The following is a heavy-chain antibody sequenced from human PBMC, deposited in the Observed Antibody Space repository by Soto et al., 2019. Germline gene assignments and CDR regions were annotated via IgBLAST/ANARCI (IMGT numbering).Heavy chain of an antibody. CDR3: ARGTRWYFDY. Sequence: GGSLRLSCAASGFTFSSYAMHWVRQAPGKGLEWVAVISYDGSNKYYADSVKGRFTISRDNSKNTLYLQMNSLRAEDTAVYYCARGTRWYFDYWGQGTLVTVSS. V-gene: IGHV3-30-3*01. CDR1: GFTFSSYA. J-gene: IGHJ4*02. D-gene: IGHD6-13*01. CDR2: ISYDGSNK.